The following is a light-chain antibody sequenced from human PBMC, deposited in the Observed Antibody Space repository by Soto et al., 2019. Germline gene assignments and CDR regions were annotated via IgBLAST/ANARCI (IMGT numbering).Light chain of an antibody. CDR1: QSVSIH. V-gene: IGKV3-15*01. CDR2: DTS. J-gene: IGKJ5*01. CDR3: QQYSNWPPIT. Sequence: ETVMTQSPGTLSVSLGERATLSCRASQSVSIHLAWYQQKPGQAPRLLIYDTSTRANGIPARFSGSGSGTELTLTISSLQSEDFAVYYCQQYSNWPPITFGQGTRLEIK.